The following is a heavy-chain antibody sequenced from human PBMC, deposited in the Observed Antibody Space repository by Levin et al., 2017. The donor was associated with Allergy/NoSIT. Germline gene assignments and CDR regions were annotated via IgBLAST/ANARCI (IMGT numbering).Heavy chain of an antibody. D-gene: IGHD3-9*01. V-gene: IGHV5-51*01. CDR3: ARPHLRYFDWFSSADY. CDR1: GYSFTSYW. J-gene: IGHJ4*02. Sequence: GESLKISCKGSGYSFTSYWIGWVRQMPGKGLEWMGIIYPGDSDTRYSPSFQGQVTISADKSISTAYLQWSSLKASDTAMYYCARPHLRYFDWFSSADYWGQGTLVTVSS. CDR2: IYPGDSDT.